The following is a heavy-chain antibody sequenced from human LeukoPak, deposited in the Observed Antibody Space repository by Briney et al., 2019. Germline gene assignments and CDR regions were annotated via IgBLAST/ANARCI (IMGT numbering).Heavy chain of an antibody. CDR3: ARERQAYCGGDCYSNYFDY. CDR2: INHSGST. D-gene: IGHD2-21*01. V-gene: IGHV4-34*01. J-gene: IGHJ4*02. Sequence: PSETLSLTCAVYGGSFSGYYWSWIRQPPGKGLEWIGEINHSGSTNYNPSLKSRVTISVDTSKNQFSLKLSSVTAADTAVYYCARERQAYCGGDCYSNYFDYWGQGTLVTVSS. CDR1: GGSFSGYY.